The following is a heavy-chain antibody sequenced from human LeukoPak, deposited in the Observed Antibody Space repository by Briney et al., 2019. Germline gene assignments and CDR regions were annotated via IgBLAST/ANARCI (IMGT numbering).Heavy chain of an antibody. CDR3: ARVPWPGAYDY. J-gene: IGHJ4*02. D-gene: IGHD1-26*01. V-gene: IGHV4-34*01. Sequence: SETLSLTCAVYGGSFSGYYWSWIRQPPGKGLEWIGEINHSGSTNYNPSLKSRVTISVDTSKNQFSLKLSSVTAADTAVYYCARVPWPGAYDYWGQGTLVTVSS. CDR1: GGSFSGYY. CDR2: INHSGST.